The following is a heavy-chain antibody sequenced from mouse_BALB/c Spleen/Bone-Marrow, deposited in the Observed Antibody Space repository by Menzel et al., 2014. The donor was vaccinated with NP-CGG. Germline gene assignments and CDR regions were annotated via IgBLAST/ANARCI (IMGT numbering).Heavy chain of an antibody. CDR2: INNNDGNT. Sequence: EVKLVESGGGLVQPGGSLKLSCAASGFTLSSYGMSWVRQTPDKRLELVATINNNDGNTYYPDSVKGRFTISRDNAKNTLYLQMSSLKSEDTAMYYCARDNYGSRFDYWGQGTTLTVSS. D-gene: IGHD1-1*01. CDR1: GFTLSSYG. J-gene: IGHJ2*01. V-gene: IGHV5-6-3*01. CDR3: ARDNYGSRFDY.